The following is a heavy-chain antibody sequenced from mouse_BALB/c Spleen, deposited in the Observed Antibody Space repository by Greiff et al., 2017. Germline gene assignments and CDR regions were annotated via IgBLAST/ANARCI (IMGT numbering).Heavy chain of an antibody. CDR1: GYAFSSYW. CDR2: IYPGDGDT. V-gene: IGHV1-80*01. J-gene: IGHJ3*01. CDR3: ARDGAWFAY. D-gene: IGHD1-1*02. Sequence: VMLVESGAELVRPGSSVKISCKASGYAFSSYWMNWVKQRPGQGLEWIGQIYPGDGDTNYNGKFKGKATLTADKSSSTAYMQLSSLTSEDSAVYFCARDGAWFAYWGQGTLVTVSA.